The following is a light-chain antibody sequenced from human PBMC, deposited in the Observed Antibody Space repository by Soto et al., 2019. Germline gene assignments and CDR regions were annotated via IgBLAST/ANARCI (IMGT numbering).Light chain of an antibody. CDR3: QQSGGSLYT. CDR2: GAS. V-gene: IGKV3-20*01. CDR1: QTMNSNY. Sequence: EVVLTQSPGTLSLSPGERATLSCRASQTMNSNYLAWYQHKPGQAPRLLIFGASRRATGIPDWFIGSGSGTDFTLTISRQEPEDIAVYYCQQSGGSLYTFGQETKVKIK. J-gene: IGKJ2*01.